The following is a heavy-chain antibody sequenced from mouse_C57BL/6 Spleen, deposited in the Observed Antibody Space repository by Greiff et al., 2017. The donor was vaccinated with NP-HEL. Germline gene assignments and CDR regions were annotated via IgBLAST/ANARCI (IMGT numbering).Heavy chain of an antibody. J-gene: IGHJ1*03. CDR3: ARWGTTVGYWYFDV. V-gene: IGHV1-80*01. CDR2: IYPGDGDT. Sequence: QVQLQQSGAELVKPGASVKISCKASGYAFSSYWMNWVQQRPGKGLEWIGQIYPGDGDTNYNGKFKGKATLTADKSSSTAYMQLSSLTSEDSAVYFCARWGTTVGYWYFDVWGTGTTVTGSS. CDR1: GYAFSSYW. D-gene: IGHD1-1*01.